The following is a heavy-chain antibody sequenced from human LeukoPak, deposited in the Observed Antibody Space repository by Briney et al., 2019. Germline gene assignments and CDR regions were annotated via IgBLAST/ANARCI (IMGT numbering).Heavy chain of an antibody. V-gene: IGHV1-2*06. CDR1: GYTFTSHY. D-gene: IGHD1-26*01. Sequence: ASVKVSCEASGYTFTSHYMHWLRPAPGQGLEWMGRFDPYNGGTSYAQKFQGRVTITRDTSVSTDYMELSSLRSDDTAVYYCAGGGGSYGDVWGQGTMVAVSS. J-gene: IGHJ3*01. CDR2: FDPYNGGT. CDR3: AGGGGSYGDV.